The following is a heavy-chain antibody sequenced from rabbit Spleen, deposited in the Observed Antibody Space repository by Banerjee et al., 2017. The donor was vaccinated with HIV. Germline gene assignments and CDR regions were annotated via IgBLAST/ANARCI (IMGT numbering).Heavy chain of an antibody. D-gene: IGHD1-1*01. CDR3: ARTWDANSDYWDL. J-gene: IGHJ6*01. Sequence: QSLEESGGDLVKPGASLTLTCTASAFSFNSNWVCWVRQAPGKGLEWIACIGTTSGVTYSASWTKGRFTISKTSSTTVTLQMPSLTAADTATYFCARTWDANSDYWDLWGPGTLVTVS. CDR1: AFSFNSNW. V-gene: IGHV1S40*01. CDR2: IGTTSGVT.